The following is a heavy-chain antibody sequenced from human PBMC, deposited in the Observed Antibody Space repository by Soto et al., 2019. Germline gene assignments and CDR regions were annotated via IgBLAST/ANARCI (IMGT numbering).Heavy chain of an antibody. CDR3: AKDHYYGSGFDP. Sequence: EVQLLESGGGLVQPGGSLRLSCAASGFTFSSYAMSWVRQAPGKGLEWVSAISGSGGSTYYADSVKGRFTISRDNSKTTLYLQMNSLRAEDTGVYYCAKDHYYGSGFDPWGQRTLVTVSS. CDR2: ISGSGGST. J-gene: IGHJ5*02. D-gene: IGHD3-10*01. CDR1: GFTFSSYA. V-gene: IGHV3-23*01.